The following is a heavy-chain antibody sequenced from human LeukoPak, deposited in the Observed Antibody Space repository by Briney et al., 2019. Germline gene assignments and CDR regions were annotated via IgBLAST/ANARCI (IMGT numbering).Heavy chain of an antibody. Sequence: ASVKVSCKASGYTFTSYYMHWVRQAPGQGLEWMGIINPSGGSTRYAQKFQGRVTMTRDTSISTAYMELSRLRSDDTAVYYCARDLDYYGSGRLHYYYYMDVWGKGTTVTISS. D-gene: IGHD3-10*01. J-gene: IGHJ6*03. CDR1: GYTFTSYY. V-gene: IGHV1-46*01. CDR3: ARDLDYYGSGRLHYYYYMDV. CDR2: INPSGGST.